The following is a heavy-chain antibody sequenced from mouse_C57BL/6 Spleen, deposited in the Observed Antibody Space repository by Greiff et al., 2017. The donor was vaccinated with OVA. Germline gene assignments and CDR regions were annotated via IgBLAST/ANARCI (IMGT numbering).Heavy chain of an antibody. CDR3: ARPFTTVVAYYAMDY. J-gene: IGHJ4*01. CDR1: GYTFTSYD. Sequence: QVQLKESGPELVKPGASVKLSCKASGYTFTSYDINWVKQRPGQGLEWIGWIYPRDGSTKYNEKFKGKATLTVDTSSSTAYMELHSLTSEDSAVYFCARPFTTVVAYYAMDYWGQGTSVTVSS. CDR2: IYPRDGST. V-gene: IGHV1-85*01. D-gene: IGHD1-1*01.